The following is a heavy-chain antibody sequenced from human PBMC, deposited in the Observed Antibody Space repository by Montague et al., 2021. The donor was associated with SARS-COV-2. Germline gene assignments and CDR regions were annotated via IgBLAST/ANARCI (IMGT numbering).Heavy chain of an antibody. D-gene: IGHD3-9*01. CDR2: IEWDDDK. J-gene: IGHJ4*02. V-gene: IGHV2-70*01. Sequence: VKPTQTLTLTCTFSGFSLSTSGMCVSWIRQPPGKALEWLALIEWDDDKYYSTSLKTRLTISKDTSKNQVVLTTTNMDPVDTATYYCARIRDYDILTGSYSGFDYWGQGTLVTVSS. CDR3: ARIRDYDILTGSYSGFDY. CDR1: GFSLSTSGMC.